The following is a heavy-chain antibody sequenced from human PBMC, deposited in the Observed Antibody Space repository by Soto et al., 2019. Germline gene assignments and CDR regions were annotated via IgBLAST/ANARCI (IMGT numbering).Heavy chain of an antibody. Sequence: EVQLVESGGGLVQPGGSLRLSCAASGFTFSRYWMNWVRQAPGKGLEWVANIKEDGSEKNYGDSVTGRFTISRDNAKNSLFLQMNSLRADVTAISSCVRNLGHCSSGACYTVLDYWGQGTLVTVSS. CDR2: IKEDGSEK. CDR1: GFTFSRYW. J-gene: IGHJ4*02. D-gene: IGHD2-15*01. V-gene: IGHV3-7*02. CDR3: VRNLGHCSSGACYTVLDY.